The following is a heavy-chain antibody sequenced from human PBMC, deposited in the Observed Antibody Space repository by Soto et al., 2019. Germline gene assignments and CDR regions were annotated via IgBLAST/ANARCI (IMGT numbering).Heavy chain of an antibody. CDR2: ISHDGGT. Sequence: PSETLSLTCAFYGGSFDDFYWSWLRQSPGKWLEWIGEISHDGGTNYSPSLASRISISADTSKNQFSLHLKSVTAADTGLYYCARGQLVWYGDLTPYYRDMDVWGQGXTVTVSS. CDR3: ARGQLVWYGDLTPYYRDMDV. CDR1: GGSFDDFY. D-gene: IGHD3-10*01. J-gene: IGHJ6*02. V-gene: IGHV4-34*01.